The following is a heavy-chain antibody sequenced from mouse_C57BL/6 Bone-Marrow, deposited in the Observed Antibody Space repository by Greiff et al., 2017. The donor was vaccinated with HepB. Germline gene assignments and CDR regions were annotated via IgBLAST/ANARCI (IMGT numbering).Heavy chain of an antibody. D-gene: IGHD1-1*01. V-gene: IGHV1-19*01. CDR3: ARSYYGHWYLDV. J-gene: IGHJ1*03. CDR1: GYTFTDYY. Sequence: VQLQQSGPVLVKPGASVKMSCKASGYTFTDYYMNWVKQSPGKSLEWIGVINPSNGGTSYNQKFKGKATLTVDKSSSTAYMELNSLTSEDSAVYYCARSYYGHWYLDVWGTGTTVTVSS. CDR2: INPSNGGT.